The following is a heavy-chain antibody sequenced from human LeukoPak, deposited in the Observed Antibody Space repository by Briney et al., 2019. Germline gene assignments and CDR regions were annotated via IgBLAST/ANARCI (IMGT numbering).Heavy chain of an antibody. V-gene: IGHV3-23*01. CDR3: AKDLSSSWYLDAFDI. CDR2: ISGSGGST. D-gene: IGHD6-13*01. J-gene: IGHJ3*02. Sequence: GGSLRLSCAASGFTFSSYAMHWVRQAPGKGLEWVSAISGSGGSTYYADSVKGRFTISRDNSKNTLYLQMNSLRAEDTAVYYCAKDLSSSWYLDAFDIWGQGTMVTVSS. CDR1: GFTFSSYA.